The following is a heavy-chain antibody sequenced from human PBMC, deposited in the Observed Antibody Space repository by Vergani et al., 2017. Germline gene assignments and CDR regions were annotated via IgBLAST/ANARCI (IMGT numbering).Heavy chain of an antibody. J-gene: IGHJ3*02. V-gene: IGHV1-69*01. Sequence: QVQLVQSGAEVKKPGASVKVSCKASGGTFSSYAISWARQAPGQGLEWMGGIIPIFGTANYAQKFQGRVTITADESTSTAYMELSSLRSEDTAVYYCARDLTSGSYFRIGWDDAFDIWGQGTMVTVSS. CDR1: GGTFSSYA. CDR3: ARDLTSGSYFRIGWDDAFDI. D-gene: IGHD1-26*01. CDR2: IIPIFGTA.